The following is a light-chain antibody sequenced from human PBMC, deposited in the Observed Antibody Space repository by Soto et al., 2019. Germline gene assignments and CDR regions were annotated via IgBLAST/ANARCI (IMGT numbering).Light chain of an antibody. V-gene: IGLV2-14*03. J-gene: IGLJ2*01. CDR2: DVS. CDR3: SSYTSSSTVV. CDR1: SSDVGSYKY. Sequence: QAVVTQPASVSGSPGQSITISCIGTSSDVGSYKYVSWYQQYPGKAPKLMIYDVSNRPSWVSNRFSGSKSGNTASLTISGLQAEDEADYYCSSYTSSSTVVFGEGTKLTVL.